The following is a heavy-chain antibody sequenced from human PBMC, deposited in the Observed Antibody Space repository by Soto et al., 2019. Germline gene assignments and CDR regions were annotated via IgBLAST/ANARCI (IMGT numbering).Heavy chain of an antibody. D-gene: IGHD6-13*01. J-gene: IGHJ4*02. CDR3: AKDAGAAGTFDF. CDR2: ISNDGGNK. CDR1: GFTVSSNY. V-gene: IGHV3-66*03. Sequence: EVQLVESGGGLIQPGGSLRLSCAASGFTVSSNYMSWVRQAPGKGLEWVSVISNDGGNKFYVDSVKGRFTISRDNSKNTLYLQMNSLITADTAVYYCAKDAGAAGTFDFWGQGTLVTVSS.